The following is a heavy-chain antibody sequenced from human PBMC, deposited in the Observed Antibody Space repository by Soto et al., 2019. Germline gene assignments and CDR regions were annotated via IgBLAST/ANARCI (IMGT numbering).Heavy chain of an antibody. CDR2: INPNSGGT. CDR3: ARVYGSGQANWFDT. D-gene: IGHD3-10*01. Sequence: ASAKGSCKASGYTFTGYYMHCVRQAPGQRLYWMGWINPNSGGTNYAQKFQGWVTMTRDTSISKAYMELSRLRSDDTDVYYCARVYGSGQANWFDTWGQGNLVNVSS. V-gene: IGHV1-2*04. J-gene: IGHJ5*02. CDR1: GYTFTGYY.